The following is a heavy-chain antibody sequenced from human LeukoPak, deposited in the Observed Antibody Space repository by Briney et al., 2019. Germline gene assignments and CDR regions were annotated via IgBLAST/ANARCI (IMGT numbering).Heavy chain of an antibody. J-gene: IGHJ4*02. CDR3: ARREGYFDY. Sequence: ASVKVSCKASGYTFTSYYMHWVRQAPGQGLEWMGLINPSGGTTRYAQKFQGRVTMTRDLSTSTDYMELSSLRSDDTAAYYCARREGYFDYWGQGTLVTVSS. CDR2: INPSGGTT. V-gene: IGHV1-46*01. CDR1: GYTFTSYY. D-gene: IGHD1-26*01.